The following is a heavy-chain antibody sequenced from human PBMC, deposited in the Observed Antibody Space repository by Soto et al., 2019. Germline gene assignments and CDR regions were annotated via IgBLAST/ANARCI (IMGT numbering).Heavy chain of an antibody. CDR3: PRRKITTNKTVAAHARGGMEV. V-gene: IGHV3-33*01. J-gene: IGHJ6*01. CDR1: GFTFNNYG. Sequence: QVQLVESGGGVVQPGRSLRLSCAASGFTFNNYGMHWVRQAPGKGLEWLAAIWNDGSNSSYANSVKGRFTISRDNSKNTLYLQMSSMRDEATAVYYCPRRKITTNKTVAAHARGGMEVWGQGNKVNVSS. CDR2: IWNDGSNS. D-gene: IGHD6-13*01.